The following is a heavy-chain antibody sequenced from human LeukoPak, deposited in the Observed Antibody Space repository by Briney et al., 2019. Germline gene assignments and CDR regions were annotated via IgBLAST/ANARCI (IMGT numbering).Heavy chain of an antibody. CDR1: GFTFSSYG. Sequence: GGSLRLSCAASGFTFSSYGMHWVRKAPGKGLEWVAVIWYDGSNKYYADSVKGRFTISRDNSKNTLYLQMNNLRTEDTAVYYCAKDGGTVCHVINYSFDSWGQGTLVTVSS. V-gene: IGHV3-30*02. CDR2: IWYDGSNK. CDR3: AKDGGTVCHVINYSFDS. J-gene: IGHJ4*02. D-gene: IGHD1-1*01.